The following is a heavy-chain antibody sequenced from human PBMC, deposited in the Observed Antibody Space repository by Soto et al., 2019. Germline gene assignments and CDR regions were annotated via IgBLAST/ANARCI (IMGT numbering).Heavy chain of an antibody. Sequence: SVKVSCKASGGTFSSYTISWVRQAPGQGLEWMGRIIPILGIANYAQKFQGRVTITADKSTSTAYMELSSLRSEDTAVYYCALYCSSTSCYSYYYYGMDVWGQGTTVTVSS. J-gene: IGHJ6*02. D-gene: IGHD2-2*01. CDR3: ALYCSSTSCYSYYYYGMDV. CDR2: IIPILGIA. V-gene: IGHV1-69*02. CDR1: GGTFSSYT.